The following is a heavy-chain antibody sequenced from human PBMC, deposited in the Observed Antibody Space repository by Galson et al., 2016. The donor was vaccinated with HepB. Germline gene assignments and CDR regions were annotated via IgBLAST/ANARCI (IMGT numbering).Heavy chain of an antibody. CDR1: GGSISPYY. CDR3: ARVTIFGIIEGFDP. CDR2: VYHTGST. Sequence: ETLSLTCTVAGGSISPYYWSWIRQTPGLGLQYIGYVYHTGSTHYKPSPKSRVTLSVDTSTNHFSLKLSSVTAADTAIYYRARVTIFGIIEGFDPWGQGLLVTVSS. D-gene: IGHD3-3*02. V-gene: IGHV4-59*01. J-gene: IGHJ5*02.